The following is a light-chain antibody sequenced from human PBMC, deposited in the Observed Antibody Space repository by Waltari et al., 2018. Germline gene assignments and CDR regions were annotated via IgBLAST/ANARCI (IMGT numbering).Light chain of an antibody. CDR2: VNSDGSH. CDR1: RGHSSNI. J-gene: IGLJ3*02. CDR3: QTGGHGTWV. V-gene: IGLV4-69*01. Sequence: HLVLTQSPSASASLGASVKLTCTLSRGHSSNIIAWHQQQPEKGPRYWMKVNSDGSHSKGDEIPDRFSGSSSGAERYLTISSLQSEDEADYYCQTGGHGTWVFGGGTKLTVL.